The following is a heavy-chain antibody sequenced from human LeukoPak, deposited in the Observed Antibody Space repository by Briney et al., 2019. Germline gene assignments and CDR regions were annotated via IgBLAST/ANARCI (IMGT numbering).Heavy chain of an antibody. CDR2: IIPIFGTA. CDR1: GGTFSSYA. CDR3: ARDNYAGANWFDP. J-gene: IGHJ5*02. V-gene: IGHV1-69*13. D-gene: IGHD1-7*01. Sequence: SVKVSCKASGGTFSSYAISWVRQAPGQGLEWMGGIIPIFGTANYAQKFQGRVTITSDESTSTAYMELSSLRSEDTAVYYCARDNYAGANWFDPWGQGALVTVSS.